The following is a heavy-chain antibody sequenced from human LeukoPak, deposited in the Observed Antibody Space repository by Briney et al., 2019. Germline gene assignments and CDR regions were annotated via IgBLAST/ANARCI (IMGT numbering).Heavy chain of an antibody. CDR3: ARAYLGELSLLDY. CDR1: GYTFTGYY. D-gene: IGHD3-16*02. Sequence: ASVTVSCKASGYTFTGYYMHWVRQAPGQGREWMGWINPNSGGTNYAQKFQGRVTMTRDTSISTAYMELSRLRSDDTAVYYCARAYLGELSLLDYWGQGTLVTVSS. V-gene: IGHV1-2*02. CDR2: INPNSGGT. J-gene: IGHJ4*02.